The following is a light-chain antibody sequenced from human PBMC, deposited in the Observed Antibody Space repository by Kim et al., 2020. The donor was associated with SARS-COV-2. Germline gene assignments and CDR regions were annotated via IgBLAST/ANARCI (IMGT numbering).Light chain of an antibody. CDR1: HSVLYSSNNNNY. CDR2: WAS. Sequence: ATINCKSSHSVLYSSNNNNYLAWYQQKPGQPPKLLIYWASTRESGVPDRFSGSGSGTDFTLTISSLQAEDVAVYYCQQYYTTPQTFGQGTKVDIK. CDR3: QQYYTTPQT. J-gene: IGKJ1*01. V-gene: IGKV4-1*01.